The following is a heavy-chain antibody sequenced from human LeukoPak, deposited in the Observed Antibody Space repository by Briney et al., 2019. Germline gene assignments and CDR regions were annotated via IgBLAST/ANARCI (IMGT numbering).Heavy chain of an antibody. J-gene: IGHJ4*02. D-gene: IGHD3-9*01. CDR1: GFTFSSYA. CDR2: ISSNGGST. CDR3: AVDILTGYVDY. V-gene: IGHV3-64*01. Sequence: PGGSMRLSXAASGFTFSSYAMHWVRQAPGKGLEYVSAISSNGGSTYYANSVKGRFTISRDNSKNTLYLQMGSLRAEDMAVYYCAVDILTGYVDYWGQGTLVTVSS.